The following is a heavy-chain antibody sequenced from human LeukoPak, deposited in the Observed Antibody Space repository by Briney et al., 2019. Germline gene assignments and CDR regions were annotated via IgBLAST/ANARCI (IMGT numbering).Heavy chain of an antibody. V-gene: IGHV4-31*01. CDR3: ARGRYFDWKGVDY. J-gene: IGHJ4*02. D-gene: IGHD3-9*01. CDR1: GGSISSGGYY. Sequence: KASETLSLTCTVSGGSISSGGYYWSWIRQHPGKGLEWIGYIYYSGSTYYNPSLKSQVTISVDTSKNQFSPKLSSVTAADTAVYYCARGRYFDWKGVDYWGQGTLVTVSS. CDR2: IYYSGST.